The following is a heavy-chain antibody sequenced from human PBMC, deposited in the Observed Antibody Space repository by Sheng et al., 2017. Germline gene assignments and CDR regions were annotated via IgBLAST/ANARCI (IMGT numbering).Heavy chain of an antibody. Sequence: AASGFVFSGYWMSWVRQTPEKGLEWVANIKLDGSNKYYVDSVRGRFTISRDNAKTSLYLQMNSLRAEDTAVYYCVRGGGSLDFWGQGTLVTVSS. V-gene: IGHV3-7*01. CDR3: VRGGGSLDF. CDR1: GFVFSGYW. D-gene: IGHD3-16*01. CDR2: IKLDGSNK. J-gene: IGHJ3*01.